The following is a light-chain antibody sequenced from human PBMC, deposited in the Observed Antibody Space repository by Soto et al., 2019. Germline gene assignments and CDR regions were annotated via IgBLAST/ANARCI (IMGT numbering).Light chain of an antibody. CDR3: GSWDRSLSAYV. CDR1: SSNIGGNS. J-gene: IGLJ1*01. CDR2: DDN. Sequence: QSVLTQPPSVSAAPGQKVTISCSGSSSNIGGNSVSWYQQLPGTAPKLLIYDDNKRPSGIPDRFSGSKSGTSATLGITGLQTGEQADYPCGSWDRSLSAYVFGTGTKGTV. V-gene: IGLV1-51*01.